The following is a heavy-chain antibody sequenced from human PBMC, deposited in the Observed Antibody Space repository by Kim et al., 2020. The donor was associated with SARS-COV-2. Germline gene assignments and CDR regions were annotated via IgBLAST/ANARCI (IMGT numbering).Heavy chain of an antibody. V-gene: IGHV3-11*04. CDR1: GLTFYIQY. CDR2: IGGSGGVV. D-gene: IGHD6-19*01. CDR3: ATPNFYSSAH. J-gene: IGHJ1*01. Sequence: GRSLRLSCAASGLTFYIQYMTWIRQAPGKGLAWVSFIGGSGGVVNYADSVRGRFTISRDNARNTVYLQMNSLRLEDTAVYYCATPNFYSSAHWGQGTLVTVSS.